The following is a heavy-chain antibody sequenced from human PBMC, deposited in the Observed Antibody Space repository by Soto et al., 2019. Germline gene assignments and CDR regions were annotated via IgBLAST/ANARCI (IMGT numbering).Heavy chain of an antibody. CDR3: ARSFGWYAIDY. J-gene: IGHJ4*02. V-gene: IGHV4-4*02. D-gene: IGHD6-19*01. CDR1: GGSISSNYF. CDR2: ISHSGSV. Sequence: QVLLQESGPGLVQPSGTLSLSCAVSGGSISSNYFWGWVRQPPGKGLEWVGDISHSGSVNYNPSLKXXVTISIDKSKSQFSLKLNSVTAADTAVYYCARSFGWYAIDYWGQGTLVIVSS.